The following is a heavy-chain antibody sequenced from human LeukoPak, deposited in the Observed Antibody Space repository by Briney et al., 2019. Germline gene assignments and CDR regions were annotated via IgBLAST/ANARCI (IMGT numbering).Heavy chain of an antibody. D-gene: IGHD3-16*02. CDR1: GFTFSNAW. V-gene: IGHV3-15*01. CDR3: TTGGRDYVWGSYRYRADY. CDR2: IKSKTDGGTT. Sequence: PGGSLRLSCAASGFTFSNAWMSWVRQAPGKGLEXXXXIKSKTDGGTTDCAAPAKGRFTISRDDSKNTLYLQMNSLKTEDTAVYYCTTGGRDYVWGSYRYRADYWGQGTLVTVSS. J-gene: IGHJ4*02.